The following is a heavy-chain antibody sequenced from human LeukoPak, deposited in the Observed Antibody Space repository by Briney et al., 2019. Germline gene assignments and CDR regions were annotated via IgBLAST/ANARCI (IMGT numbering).Heavy chain of an antibody. J-gene: IGHJ6*02. CDR3: ASTSSSSPLYYYYGMDV. V-gene: IGHV1-18*01. D-gene: IGHD6-6*01. Sequence: ASVKVSCKASGYTFTSHGISWVRQAPGQGLEWMGWISAYNGNTNYAQKLQGRVTMTTDTSTSTAYMELRSLRSDDTAVYYCASTSSSSPLYYYYGMDVWGQGTTVTVSS. CDR1: GYTFTSHG. CDR2: ISAYNGNT.